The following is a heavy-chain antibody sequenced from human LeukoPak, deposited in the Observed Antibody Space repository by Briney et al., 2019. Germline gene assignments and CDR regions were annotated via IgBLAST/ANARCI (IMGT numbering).Heavy chain of an antibody. Sequence: SETLSLTCTVSGGSISSYYWSWIRQPPGKGLEWIGYIYYSGSTNYNPSLKSRVTISVDTSKNQFSLKLSSVTAADTAVYYCARGAGYYSRVSFDYWGQGTLVTVSS. D-gene: IGHD3-10*01. CDR2: IYYSGST. J-gene: IGHJ4*02. CDR3: ARGAGYYSRVSFDY. CDR1: GGSISSYY. V-gene: IGHV4-59*01.